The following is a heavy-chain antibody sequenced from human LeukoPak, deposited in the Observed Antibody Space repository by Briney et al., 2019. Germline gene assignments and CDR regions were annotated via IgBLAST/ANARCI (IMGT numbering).Heavy chain of an antibody. Sequence: ASVKVSCKASGYTFTDYYMHWVRQAPGQGLEWMGWLNPNNGATNFAQKFQGRATMTRDTSISTTYMELSRLRSDDTAVYYCARDLGFCSGGSCGSMTTVTSYDYWGQGTLVTVSS. CDR3: ARDLGFCSGGSCGSMTTVTSYDY. CDR2: LNPNNGAT. J-gene: IGHJ4*02. CDR1: GYTFTDYY. D-gene: IGHD2-15*01. V-gene: IGHV1-2*02.